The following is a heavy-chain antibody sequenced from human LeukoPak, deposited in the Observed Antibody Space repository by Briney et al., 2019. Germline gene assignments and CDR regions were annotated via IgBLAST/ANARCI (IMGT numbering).Heavy chain of an antibody. CDR2: IKQDGSEK. CDR3: ARNLDSSSWYSTYFAY. D-gene: IGHD6-13*01. J-gene: IGHJ4*02. CDR1: GFTFSSYW. V-gene: IGHV3-7*01. Sequence: GGSLRLSCAASGFTFSSYWMSWVRQAPGKGLEWVANIKQDGSEKYYVDSVKGRFTISIDNAKNSLYLQMNSLRAEDTAVYYCARNLDSSSWYSTYFAYWGQGTLVTVSS.